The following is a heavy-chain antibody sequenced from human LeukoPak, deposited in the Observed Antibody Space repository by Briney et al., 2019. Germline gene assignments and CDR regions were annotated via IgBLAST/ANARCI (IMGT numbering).Heavy chain of an antibody. Sequence: ASVKVSCKASGYTFTSYGISWVRQAPGQGLEWMGWISAYNGNTNYAQKLQGRVTMTTDTSTSTAYMELRSLRSDDTAVYYCARDRKYYYGSGSQYYFDYWGQGTLVNGSS. V-gene: IGHV1-18*01. CDR3: ARDRKYYYGSGSQYYFDY. CDR1: GYTFTSYG. J-gene: IGHJ4*02. D-gene: IGHD3-10*01. CDR2: ISAYNGNT.